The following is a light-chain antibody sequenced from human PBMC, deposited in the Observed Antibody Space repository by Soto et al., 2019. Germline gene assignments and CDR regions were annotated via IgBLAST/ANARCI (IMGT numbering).Light chain of an antibody. CDR3: SSYTSSSIPYV. J-gene: IGLJ1*01. CDR2: AVS. V-gene: IGLV2-14*01. CDR1: SSDVGAYKY. Sequence: QSVLTQPASVSGSPGQSITISCTGTSSDVGAYKYVSWYQQHPGKAPKLMIYAVSNRPSGVSNRSSGSKSGNTASLTISGLQAEDEADYYCSSYTSSSIPYVFGTGTKVTVL.